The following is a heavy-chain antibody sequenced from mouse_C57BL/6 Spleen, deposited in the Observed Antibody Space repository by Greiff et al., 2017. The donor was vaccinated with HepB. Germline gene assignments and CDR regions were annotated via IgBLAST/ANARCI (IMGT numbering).Heavy chain of an antibody. CDR2: IYPGDGDT. D-gene: IGHD1-1*01. V-gene: IGHV1-80*01. CDR1: GYAFSSYW. CDR3: ARWATVVATCDY. J-gene: IGHJ2*01. Sequence: VQLQQSGAELVKPGASVKISCKASGYAFSSYWMNWVKQRPGKGLEWIGQIYPGDGDTNYNGKFKGKATLTADKSSSTAYMQLSSLTSEDSAVYFCARWATVVATCDYWGQGTTLTVSS.